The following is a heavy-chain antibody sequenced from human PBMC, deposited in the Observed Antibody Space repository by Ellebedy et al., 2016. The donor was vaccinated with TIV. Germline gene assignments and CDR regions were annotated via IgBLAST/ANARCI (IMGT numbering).Heavy chain of an antibody. CDR1: GGSISSYS. D-gene: IGHD2-8*01. J-gene: IGHJ6*02. V-gene: IGHV4-59*01. Sequence: MPSETLSLTCTASGGSISSYSWSWIRQPPGKGLEWIGYISYTGNTNYNPSLKSRVTVSVDKSENQFSLKVNSVTAADTALYYCARLKMYVSPFYAMDVWGQGTAVTVSS. CDR2: ISYTGNT. CDR3: ARLKMYVSPFYAMDV.